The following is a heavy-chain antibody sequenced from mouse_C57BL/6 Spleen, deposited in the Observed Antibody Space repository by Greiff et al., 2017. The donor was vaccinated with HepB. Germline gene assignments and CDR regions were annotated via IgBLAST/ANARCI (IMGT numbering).Heavy chain of an antibody. Sequence: QVQLQQPGAELVKPGASVKLSCKASGYTFTSYWMQWVKQRPGQGLEWIGEIDPSDSYTNYNQKFKGKATLTVDTSSSTAYMQLSSLTSEDSAVYYCARGGPTFYYFDYWGQGTTLTVSS. D-gene: IGHD2-10*01. CDR3: ARGGPTFYYFDY. CDR1: GYTFTSYW. J-gene: IGHJ2*01. CDR2: IDPSDSYT. V-gene: IGHV1-50*01.